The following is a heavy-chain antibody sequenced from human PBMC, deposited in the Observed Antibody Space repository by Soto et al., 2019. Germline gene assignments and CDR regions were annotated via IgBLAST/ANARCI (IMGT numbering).Heavy chain of an antibody. CDR2: FDPEDGET. CDR3: ATARGGPHDYGASAAGNGFAP. CDR1: GCTLTELC. J-gene: IGHJ5*02. Sequence: ASVKDSCKVYGCTLTELCMHWVRQDHGKGLEWMGGFDPEDGETIYAQKFQGRVTMTEDTSTDTAYMELSSLRSEDPAVDYCATARGGPHDYGASAAGNGFAPGGQGPRVTVSS. D-gene: IGHD4-17*01. V-gene: IGHV1-24*01.